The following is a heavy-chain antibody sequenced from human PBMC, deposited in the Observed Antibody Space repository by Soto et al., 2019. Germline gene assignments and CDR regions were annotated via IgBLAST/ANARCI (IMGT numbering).Heavy chain of an antibody. Sequence: GASVKVSCKASGYTFTGYYMHWVRQAPGQGLEWMGWINPNSGGTNYAQKFQGWVTMTRDTSISTAYMELSRLRSDDTAVYYCARSGYSGYDYYYFDYWGQGTLVTVSS. CDR3: ARSGYSGYDYYYFDY. D-gene: IGHD5-12*01. CDR1: GYTFTGYY. J-gene: IGHJ4*02. CDR2: INPNSGGT. V-gene: IGHV1-2*04.